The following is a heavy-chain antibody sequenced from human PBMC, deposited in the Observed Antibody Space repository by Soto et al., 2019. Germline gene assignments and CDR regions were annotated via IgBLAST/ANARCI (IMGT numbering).Heavy chain of an antibody. Sequence: EVQLVESGGGLVQPGGSLTLSCAASGFIFSDYYMDWVRQVPGKGLEWVGRTRNKANRYSPEYAPSVKGRFTISRHDLDDSMYLQMNSLKTEDTAVYYCARDPGGSYDYWGQGALVTVSS. CDR1: GFIFSDYY. V-gene: IGHV3-72*01. J-gene: IGHJ4*02. D-gene: IGHD1-26*01. CDR3: ARDPGGSYDY. CDR2: TRNKANRYSP.